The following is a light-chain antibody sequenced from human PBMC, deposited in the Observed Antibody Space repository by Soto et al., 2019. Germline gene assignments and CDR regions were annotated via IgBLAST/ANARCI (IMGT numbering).Light chain of an antibody. Sequence: DIVMTQSPDSLAVSLGERATINRKSSQSVLYSSNNKNYLAWYQQKPGQPPKLLIYWASTRESGVPDRFSGSGSGTDFTLTISSLQAEDVAVYYCQQYYSTPITFGHGTRLEIK. V-gene: IGKV4-1*01. J-gene: IGKJ5*01. CDR1: QSVLYSSNNKNY. CDR3: QQYYSTPIT. CDR2: WAS.